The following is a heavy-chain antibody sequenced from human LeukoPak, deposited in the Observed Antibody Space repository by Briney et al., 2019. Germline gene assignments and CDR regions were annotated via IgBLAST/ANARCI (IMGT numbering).Heavy chain of an antibody. D-gene: IGHD5-18*01. J-gene: IGHJ4*02. V-gene: IGHV3-49*04. CDR2: IRSKAYGGTT. Sequence: GGSLRLSCVASGFTFDDYGMSWVRQAPGKGLEWVGFIRSKAYGGTTEYAASVKGRFTISRDDSKSIAYLQMNSLKTEDTAVYYCTREGGYNYGSFDYWGQGTLVTVSS. CDR1: GFTFDDYG. CDR3: TREGGYNYGSFDY.